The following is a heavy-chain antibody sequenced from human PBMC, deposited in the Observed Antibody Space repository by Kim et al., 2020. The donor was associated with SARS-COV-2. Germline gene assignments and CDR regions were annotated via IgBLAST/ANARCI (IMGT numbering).Heavy chain of an antibody. Sequence: GGSLRLSCAASGFTFSSYGMHWVRQAPGKGLEWVAVIWYDGSNKYYADSVKGRFTISRDNSKNTLYLQMNSLRAEDTAVYYCARRGQGYDSSGYTYYYYGMDVWGQGTTVTVSS. CDR1: GFTFSSYG. V-gene: IGHV3-33*01. J-gene: IGHJ6*02. CDR3: ARRGQGYDSSGYTYYYYGMDV. D-gene: IGHD3-22*01. CDR2: IWYDGSNK.